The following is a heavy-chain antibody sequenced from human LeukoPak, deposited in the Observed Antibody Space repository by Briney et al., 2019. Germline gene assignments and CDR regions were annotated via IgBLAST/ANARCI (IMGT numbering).Heavy chain of an antibody. V-gene: IGHV3-9*01. CDR3: ARGRALEDAFDI. CDR1: GFTFSSYA. D-gene: IGHD1-1*01. Sequence: PGGSLRLSCAASGFTFSSYAMHWVRQAPGKGLEWVSGISWNSGSIGYADSVKGRFTISRDNAKNSLYLQMNSLRAEDTAVYYCARGRALEDAFDIWGQGTMVTVSS. CDR2: ISWNSGSI. J-gene: IGHJ3*02.